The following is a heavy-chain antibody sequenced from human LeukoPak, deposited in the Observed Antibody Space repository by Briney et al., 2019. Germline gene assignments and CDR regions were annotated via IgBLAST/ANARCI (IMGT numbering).Heavy chain of an antibody. J-gene: IGHJ4*02. Sequence: PSETLSLTCIVSGDSIRSYYWNWIRQAPGKALEWIGHIHNNGDIAYNFSLKSRVTISMDTSKNQFSLKLSSVTAADTAVYYCGRWGYFDSGNYFVVDYWGQGTAVTVSS. CDR3: GRWGYFDSGNYFVVDY. V-gene: IGHV4-59*01. CDR1: GDSIRSYY. D-gene: IGHD3-22*01. CDR2: IHNNGDI.